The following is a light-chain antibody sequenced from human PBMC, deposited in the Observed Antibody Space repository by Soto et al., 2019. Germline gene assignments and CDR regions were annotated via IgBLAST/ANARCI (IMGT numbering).Light chain of an antibody. CDR2: EVT. CDR1: SSDVGSYNL. Sequence: QSALTQPASVSGSPGQSIAISCNGTSSDVGSYNLVSWYQQHPGKAPKLLIYEVTKRPSGVSDRFSGSKSGNTASLTISGPQAEDEADYYCCSYVGTSTYYVFGTGTKLTVL. V-gene: IGLV2-23*02. J-gene: IGLJ1*01. CDR3: CSYVGTSTYYV.